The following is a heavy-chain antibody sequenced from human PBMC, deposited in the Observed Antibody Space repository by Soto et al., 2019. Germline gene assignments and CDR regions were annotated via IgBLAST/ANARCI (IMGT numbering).Heavy chain of an antibody. Sequence: SETLSLTCTVSGGSISSYYWSWIRQPPGKGLEWIGYIYYSGSTNYNPSLKSRVTISVDTSKNQFSLKLSSVTAADTAVYYCARADSSGYYGWDAFDIWGQGTMVTVSS. V-gene: IGHV4-59*01. CDR1: GGSISSYY. D-gene: IGHD3-22*01. CDR3: ARADSSGYYGWDAFDI. CDR2: IYYSGST. J-gene: IGHJ3*02.